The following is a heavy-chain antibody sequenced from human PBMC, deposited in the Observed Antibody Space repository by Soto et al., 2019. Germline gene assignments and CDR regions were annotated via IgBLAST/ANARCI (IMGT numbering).Heavy chain of an antibody. CDR2: MSYDGSKK. D-gene: IGHD3-16*01. J-gene: IGHJ6*03. Sequence: QVQLVESGGGVVQPGRSLRLSCVGSGFSFSSYDMNWVRQAPGTGLEWVALMSYDGSKKYYGDSVRGRVTISRDNSKNTLYLQVDLLRPEDTAIYYCAKDLKPGSRWSLGGVEHCMDVWGRGTTVSVSS. V-gene: IGHV3-30*18. CDR3: AKDLKPGSRWSLGGVEHCMDV. CDR1: GFSFSSYD.